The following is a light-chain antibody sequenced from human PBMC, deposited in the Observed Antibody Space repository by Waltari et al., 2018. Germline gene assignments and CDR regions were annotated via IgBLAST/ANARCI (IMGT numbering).Light chain of an antibody. V-gene: IGKV1-39*01. Sequence: DIQMTQSPSSVPASVADRVTITCRASQSISTYLHWYQQKPGNPPKLLIHSASTLQSGVPLRFSGTGSGTDFTLTISSLQPEDFASYYCQQSYRSPQTFGGGTKVEIK. CDR2: SAS. CDR3: QQSYRSPQT. CDR1: QSISTY. J-gene: IGKJ4*01.